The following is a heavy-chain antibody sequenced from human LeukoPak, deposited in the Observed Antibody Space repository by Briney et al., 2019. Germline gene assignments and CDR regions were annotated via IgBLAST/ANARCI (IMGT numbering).Heavy chain of an antibody. Sequence: GASVKVSCKASGGTFSSYAISWVRLAPGQGLEWMGGIIPIFGTANYAQKFQGRVTITADESTSTAYMELSSLRSEDTAVYYCARDLFYKKDSSGYGWGQGTLVTVSS. J-gene: IGHJ4*02. CDR3: ARDLFYKKDSSGYG. D-gene: IGHD3-22*01. V-gene: IGHV1-69*13. CDR1: GGTFSSYA. CDR2: IIPIFGTA.